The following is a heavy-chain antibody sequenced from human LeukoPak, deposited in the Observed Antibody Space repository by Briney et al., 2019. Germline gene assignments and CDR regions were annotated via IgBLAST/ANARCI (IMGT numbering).Heavy chain of an antibody. Sequence: ASVKVSCKASGYTFTSYYMHWVRQAPGQGLEWMGIINPSGGSTSYAQKFQGRVTMTRDTSTSTVYMELSSLRSEDTAVYYCARAMVRGVIRTTPFDYWGQGTLVTVSS. D-gene: IGHD3-10*01. J-gene: IGHJ4*02. CDR3: ARAMVRGVIRTTPFDY. CDR2: INPSGGST. V-gene: IGHV1-46*01. CDR1: GYTFTSYY.